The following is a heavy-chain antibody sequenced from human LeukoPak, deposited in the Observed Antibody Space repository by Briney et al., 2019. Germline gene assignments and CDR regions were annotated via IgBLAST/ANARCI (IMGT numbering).Heavy chain of an antibody. Sequence: GGSLRLSCAASGFTFSSYAMHWVRQAPGKGLEWVAVISYDGSNKYYADSVKGRFAISRDNSKNTLYLQMNSLRAEDTALYYCAKDKAAPGIAVPGTVDYWGQGTLVTVSS. D-gene: IGHD6-19*01. CDR1: GFTFSSYA. J-gene: IGHJ4*02. CDR2: ISYDGSNK. CDR3: AKDKAAPGIAVPGTVDY. V-gene: IGHV3-30*09.